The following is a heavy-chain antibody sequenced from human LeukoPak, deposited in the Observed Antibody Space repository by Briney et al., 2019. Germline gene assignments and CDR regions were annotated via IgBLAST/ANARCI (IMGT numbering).Heavy chain of an antibody. CDR3: AKGDGYDDFDY. D-gene: IGHD5-12*01. CDR1: GFTFSSYW. Sequence: GGSLRLSCAASGFTFSSYWMNWARQAPGKGLEWVASINHNGNVNYYVDSVKGRFTISRDNAKNSLYLQMNSLRAEDTAVYYCAKGDGYDDFDYWGQEPWSPSPQ. J-gene: IGHJ4*01. V-gene: IGHV3-7*03. CDR2: INHNGNVN.